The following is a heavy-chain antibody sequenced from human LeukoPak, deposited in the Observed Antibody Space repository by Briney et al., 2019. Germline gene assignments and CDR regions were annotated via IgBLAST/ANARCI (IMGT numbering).Heavy chain of an antibody. Sequence: SQTLSLTCTVSGGSISSGSYYWSWIRQPAGKGLEWIGRIYTSGSTNYNPSLKSRVTISVGTSKNQFSLKLSFVTAADTAVYYCARERDFWSGYYTNWFDPWGQGTLVTVSS. CDR3: ARERDFWSGYYTNWFDP. J-gene: IGHJ5*02. CDR1: GGSISSGSYY. CDR2: IYTSGST. V-gene: IGHV4-61*02. D-gene: IGHD3-3*01.